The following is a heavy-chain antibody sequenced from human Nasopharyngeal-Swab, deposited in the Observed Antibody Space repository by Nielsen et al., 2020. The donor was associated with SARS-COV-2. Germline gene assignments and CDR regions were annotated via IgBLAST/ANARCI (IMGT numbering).Heavy chain of an antibody. CDR2: IYYSGST. Sequence: GSLRLSCTVSGGPISSYYWSWIRQPPGKGLEWIGYIYYSGSTNYNPSLKSRVTISVDTSKNQFSLKLSSVTAADTAVYYCARGRWKMATIDYWGQGTLVTVSS. CDR1: GGPISSYY. V-gene: IGHV4-59*08. D-gene: IGHD5-24*01. J-gene: IGHJ4*02. CDR3: ARGRWKMATIDY.